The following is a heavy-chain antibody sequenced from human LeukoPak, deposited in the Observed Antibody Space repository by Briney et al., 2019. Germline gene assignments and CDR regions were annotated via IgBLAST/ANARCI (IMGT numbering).Heavy chain of an antibody. CDR1: GFTFSSYG. D-gene: IGHD4-17*01. V-gene: IGHV3-33*01. J-gene: IGHJ4*02. CDR2: IWYVGSNK. CDR3: ARDSYGDYELGSDY. Sequence: PGGSLRLSCAASGFTFSSYGMHWVRQAPGKGLEWVAVIWYVGSNKYYADSVKGRFTISRDNSKNTLYLQMNSLRAEDTAVYYCARDSYGDYELGSDYWGQGTLVTVSS.